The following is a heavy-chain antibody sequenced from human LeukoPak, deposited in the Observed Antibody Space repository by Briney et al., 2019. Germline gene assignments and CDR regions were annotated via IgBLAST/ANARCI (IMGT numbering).Heavy chain of an antibody. CDR2: ISSSSYI. V-gene: IGHV3-21*01. J-gene: IGHJ6*03. CDR1: GFTFSSYS. Sequence: PGGSLRLSCAASGFTFSSYSMNWVRQAPGKGLEWVSSISSSSYIYYADSVKGRFTISRDNAKNSLYLQMNSLRAEDTAVYYCARKYGSGSYYYMDVWGKGTTVTVSS. CDR3: ARKYGSGSYYYMDV. D-gene: IGHD3-10*01.